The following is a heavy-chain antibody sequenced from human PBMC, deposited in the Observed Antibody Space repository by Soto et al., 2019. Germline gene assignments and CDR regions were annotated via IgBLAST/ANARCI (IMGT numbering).Heavy chain of an antibody. CDR3: VKEEGYYCDY. V-gene: IGHV3-64D*06. Sequence: GGSLRLSCSASGFTFSSYAMHWVRQAPGKGPEYVSAVSSNGRITDYADSVKGRFTISKDSSQNTVHLQMSSLRAEDTAMYYCVKEEGYYCDYGRQGALVPVCS. CDR1: GFTFSSYA. J-gene: IGHJ4*02. CDR2: VSSNGRIT.